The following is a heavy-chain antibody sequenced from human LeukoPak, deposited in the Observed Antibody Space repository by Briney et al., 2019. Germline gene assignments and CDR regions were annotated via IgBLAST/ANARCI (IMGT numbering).Heavy chain of an antibody. V-gene: IGHV3-64*01. D-gene: IGHD3-10*01. CDR2: ISADGGTT. CDR1: GFSFRGYG. CDR3: ARGRGGPPFDF. J-gene: IGHJ4*02. Sequence: GGSLRLSCAASGFSFRGYGMHWVRQAPGRGLEYVSAISADGGTTDYLNSVKGRFTISRDNSKNTLYLQMGRLRSDDTAIYYCARGRGGPPFDFWGQGTVVIVAS.